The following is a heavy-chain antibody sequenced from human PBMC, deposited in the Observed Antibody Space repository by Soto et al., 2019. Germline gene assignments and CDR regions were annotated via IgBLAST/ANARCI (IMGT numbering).Heavy chain of an antibody. Sequence: SETLSLTCTVSGGSISSGGYYWSWIPPHPGKGLEWIGYIYYSGSTYYNPSLKSRVTISVDTSKNQFSLKLSSVTAADTAVYYCAREVRFLEWLLSDYYYYGMDVWGQGTTVTVS. CDR1: GGSISSGGYY. CDR3: AREVRFLEWLLSDYYYYGMDV. V-gene: IGHV4-31*03. CDR2: IYYSGST. D-gene: IGHD3-3*01. J-gene: IGHJ6*02.